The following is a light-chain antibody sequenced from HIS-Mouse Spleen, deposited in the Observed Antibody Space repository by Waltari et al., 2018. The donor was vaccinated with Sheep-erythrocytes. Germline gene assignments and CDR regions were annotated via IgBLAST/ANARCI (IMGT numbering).Light chain of an antibody. Sequence: QSALTQPASVSGSPGQSITISCTGTSSDVGSYNLVSWYQQQPGKAPKLMIYEGSKRPSGVSNWFSGAKAGNTASLTISGLQAEDEADYYCCSYAGSSTPWVFGGGTKLTVL. CDR3: CSYAGSSTPWV. CDR2: EGS. V-gene: IGLV2-23*01. CDR1: SSDVGSYNL. J-gene: IGLJ3*02.